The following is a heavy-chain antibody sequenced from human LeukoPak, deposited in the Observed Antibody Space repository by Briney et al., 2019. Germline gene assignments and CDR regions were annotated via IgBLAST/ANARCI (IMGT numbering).Heavy chain of an antibody. CDR2: IYNSGIT. CDR3: ARAPRYSGSYYAPKFYFGY. J-gene: IGHJ4*02. Sequence: SETLSLTCIVSGGSISSYYWSWIRQPPGKGLEWIGYIYNSGITNHNPSLKSRVTISVDTSKNQFPLKLSSVTAADTAVYYCARAPRYSGSYYAPKFYFGYWGQGTLVTVSS. CDR1: GGSISSYY. D-gene: IGHD1-26*01. V-gene: IGHV4-59*01.